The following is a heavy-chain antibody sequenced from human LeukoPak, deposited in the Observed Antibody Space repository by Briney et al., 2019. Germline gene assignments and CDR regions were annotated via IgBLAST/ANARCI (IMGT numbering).Heavy chain of an antibody. CDR2: ISGSGGRT. D-gene: IGHD4-17*01. J-gene: IGHJ4*02. V-gene: IGHV3-23*01. Sequence: GGSLRLSCAASGFTFSSYAMNWVRQTPGKGLEWASAISGSGGRTYYADSVKGRFTISRDNSKNTLYLQINSLRAEDTAVYACAKVAMTTVSFFDYWGQGTLVTVSS. CDR1: GFTFSSYA. CDR3: AKVAMTTVSFFDY.